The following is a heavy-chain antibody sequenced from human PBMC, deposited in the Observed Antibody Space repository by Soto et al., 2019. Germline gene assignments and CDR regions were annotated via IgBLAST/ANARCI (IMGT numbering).Heavy chain of an antibody. CDR1: GGSFSGYY. V-gene: IGHV4-34*01. CDR2: INHSGST. Sequence: SETLSLTCAVYGGSFSGYYWSWIRQPPGKGLEWIGEINHSGSTNYNPSLKSRVTISVDTSKNQFSLKLSSVTAADTAVYYCARGQGDRYGDYALDYWGQGTLVTVSS. D-gene: IGHD4-17*01. J-gene: IGHJ4*02. CDR3: ARGQGDRYGDYALDY.